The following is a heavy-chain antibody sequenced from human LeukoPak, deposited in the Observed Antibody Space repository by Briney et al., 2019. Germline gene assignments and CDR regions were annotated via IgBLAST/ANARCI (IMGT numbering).Heavy chain of an antibody. CDR2: ISVSSSTI. Sequence: GGSLRLSCVASGITLSSYSMSWVRKAPGKGLEWVSYISVSSSTIYYAASVKGRFTISRDNAKNSLYLQMNSLRDEDTAVYYCARRHGDYLGGFEYWGQGTLVTVSS. V-gene: IGHV3-48*02. D-gene: IGHD4-17*01. CDR1: GITLSSYS. J-gene: IGHJ4*02. CDR3: ARRHGDYLGGFEY.